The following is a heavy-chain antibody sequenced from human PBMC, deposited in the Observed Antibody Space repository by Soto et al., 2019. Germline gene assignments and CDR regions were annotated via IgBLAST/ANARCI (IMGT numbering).Heavy chain of an antibody. V-gene: IGHV3-33*01. Sequence: GGSLRLSCAASGFTFSSYGMHWVRQAPGKGLEWVAVIWYDGSNKYYADSVKGRFTISRDNSKNTLYLQMNSLRAEDTAVYYCAREAIFGVVIRHFDYWGQGTLVTVSS. CDR1: GFTFSSYG. D-gene: IGHD3-3*01. J-gene: IGHJ4*02. CDR3: AREAIFGVVIRHFDY. CDR2: IWYDGSNK.